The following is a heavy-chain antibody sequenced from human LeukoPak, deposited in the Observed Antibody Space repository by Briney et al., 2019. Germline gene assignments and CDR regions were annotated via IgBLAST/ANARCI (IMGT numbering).Heavy chain of an antibody. CDR1: GFTFSSYW. CDR2: INSDGRST. Sequence: PGGCLRLSCAASGFTFSSYWMHWVRQVPGKGLVWVSRINSDGRSTSYADSVKGRFTISRDNAKNTLYLQMNSLTAEDTAVYYCARVAYGSSWYVDYWGQGNLVTVSS. D-gene: IGHD6-13*01. J-gene: IGHJ4*02. CDR3: ARVAYGSSWYVDY. V-gene: IGHV3-74*01.